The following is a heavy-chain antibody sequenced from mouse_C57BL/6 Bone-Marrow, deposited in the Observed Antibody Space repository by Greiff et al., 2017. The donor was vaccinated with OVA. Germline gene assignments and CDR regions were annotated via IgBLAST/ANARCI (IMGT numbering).Heavy chain of an antibody. V-gene: IGHV1-76*01. J-gene: IGHJ2*01. CDR3: ARDDGYFFEY. D-gene: IGHD2-3*01. CDR2: IYPGSGNT. CDR1: GYTFTDHY. Sequence: VMLVESGAEVVRPGASVKLSCKASGYTFTDHYINWVQQRPGQGLEWIARIYPGSGNTYYNEKFKGKATLTAEKSSNTAYMQLSSLTSEDSAVYFCARDDGYFFEYWGQGTTLTVSS.